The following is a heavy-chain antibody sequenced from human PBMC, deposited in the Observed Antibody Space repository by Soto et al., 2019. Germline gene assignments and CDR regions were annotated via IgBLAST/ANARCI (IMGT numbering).Heavy chain of an antibody. Sequence: HPGGSLRLSCAASGFTFSSYSMNWVRQAPGKGLEWVSYISSSSSSTIYYADSVKGRFTISRDNAKNSLYLQMNSLRDEDTAVYYCARVFYYGMDVWGQGTTVTVSS. CDR1: GFTFSSYS. CDR3: ARVFYYGMDV. J-gene: IGHJ6*02. V-gene: IGHV3-48*02. CDR2: ISSSSSSTI.